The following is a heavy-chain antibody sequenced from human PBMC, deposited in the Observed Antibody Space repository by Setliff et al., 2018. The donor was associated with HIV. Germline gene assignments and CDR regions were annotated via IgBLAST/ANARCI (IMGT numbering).Heavy chain of an antibody. CDR3: ARDLPAPYYGMDV. CDR1: GYTFTGFY. V-gene: IGHV1-2*02. J-gene: IGHJ6*02. D-gene: IGHD2-2*01. CDR2: IDPNSGGT. Sequence: ASVKVSCKASGYTFTGFYIHWVRQAPGQGLEWMGWIDPNSGGTNFAQKFQDMVTVTRDTPISTAFMELSRLRSDDTAVYYCARDLPAPYYGMDVWGQGTTVTVSS.